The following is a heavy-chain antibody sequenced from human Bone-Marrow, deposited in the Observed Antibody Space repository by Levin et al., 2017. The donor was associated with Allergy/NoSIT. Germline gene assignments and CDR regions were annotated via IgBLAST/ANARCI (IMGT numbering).Heavy chain of an antibody. V-gene: IGHV4-59*01. J-gene: IGHJ5*02. CDR2: VYNSGGT. Sequence: SETLSLTCTVSGASISSYYWSWIXQXXXKGLEWIGYVYNSGGTNYNPSLKSRVTISVDTSKKQFSLKLRSVTAADTAVYYCARAGSIGWRCFDPWGQGTLVTVSS. CDR1: GASISSYY. CDR3: ARAGSIGWRCFDP. D-gene: IGHD6-19*01.